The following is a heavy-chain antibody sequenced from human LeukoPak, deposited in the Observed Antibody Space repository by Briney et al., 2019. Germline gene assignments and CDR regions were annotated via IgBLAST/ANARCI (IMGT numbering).Heavy chain of an antibody. D-gene: IGHD6-25*01. CDR3: ATTWYSSGWPTFDY. CDR1: GGSFSGYY. CDR2: IYYSGST. V-gene: IGHV4-59*01. J-gene: IGHJ4*02. Sequence: SETLSLTCAVYGGSFSGYYWSWIRQPPGKGLEWIGYIYYSGSTNYNPSLKSRVTISVDTSKNQFSLKLSSVTAADTAVYYCATTWYSSGWPTFDYWGQGTLVTVSS.